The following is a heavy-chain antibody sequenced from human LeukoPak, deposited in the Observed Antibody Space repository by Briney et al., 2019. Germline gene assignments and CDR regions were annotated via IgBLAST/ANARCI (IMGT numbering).Heavy chain of an antibody. CDR3: ARAPRVFGVVILFDY. Sequence: GGSLRLSCAASGFTVSSNYMSWVRQAPGKGLEWVSVIYSGGSTYYADSVKGRFTISRDNSKNTLYLQMNSLRAEDTAVYYCARAPRVFGVVILFDYWGQGTLVTVSS. CDR2: IYSGGST. CDR1: GFTVSSNY. D-gene: IGHD3-3*01. V-gene: IGHV3-66*01. J-gene: IGHJ4*02.